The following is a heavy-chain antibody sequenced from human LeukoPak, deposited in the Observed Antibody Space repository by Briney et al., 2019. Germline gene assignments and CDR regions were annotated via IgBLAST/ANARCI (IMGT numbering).Heavy chain of an antibody. CDR2: IKQDGSET. CDR3: ARHTGTYFNY. D-gene: IGHD1-26*01. CDR1: GFTFSTYW. Sequence: GGSLRLSCAASGFTFSTYWMTWLRQAPGKGLEWVANIKQDGSETYHVDSVKGRFTISRDNAKNLLYLQMNSLRAEDTAVYYCARHTGTYFNYWGQGTLVTVSS. V-gene: IGHV3-7*01. J-gene: IGHJ4*02.